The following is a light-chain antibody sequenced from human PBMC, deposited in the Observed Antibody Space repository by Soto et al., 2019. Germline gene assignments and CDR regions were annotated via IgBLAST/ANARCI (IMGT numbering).Light chain of an antibody. V-gene: IGKV1-9*01. CDR1: RGISSY. CDR3: QQLNSYPLT. Sequence: DIQLTQSPSSLSASVGDRVTITCRASRGISSYLAWYQQKPGKAPRLLIYGASTLQSGVPSRFSGSGSGTEFTLTISSLQPEDAATYYCQQLNSYPLTFGGGTKVEI. J-gene: IGKJ4*01. CDR2: GAS.